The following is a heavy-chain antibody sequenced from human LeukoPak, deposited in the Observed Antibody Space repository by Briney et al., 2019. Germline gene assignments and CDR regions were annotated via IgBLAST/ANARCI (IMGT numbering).Heavy chain of an antibody. CDR2: IYYSGST. V-gene: IGHV4-59*01. CDR3: ARGTWQWLGPEAFDI. J-gene: IGHJ3*02. Sequence: SETLSLTCTVSGGSISSYYWSWIRQPPGKGLEWIGYIYYSGSTNYNPSLESRVTISVDTSKNQFSLKLSSVTAADTAVYYCARGTWQWLGPEAFDIWGQGTMVTVSS. D-gene: IGHD6-19*01. CDR1: GGSISSYY.